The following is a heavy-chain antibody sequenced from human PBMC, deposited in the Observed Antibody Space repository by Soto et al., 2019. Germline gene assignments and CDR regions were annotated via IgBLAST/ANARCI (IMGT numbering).Heavy chain of an antibody. V-gene: IGHV4-59*01. CDR3: ARVYDFWSGYYFDY. J-gene: IGHJ4*02. Sequence: SETLSLTCTVSGGSISSYYWSWIRQPPGKGLEWIGYIYYSGSTNYNPSLKSRVTISVDTSKNQSSLKLSSVTAADTAVYYCARVYDFWSGYYFDYWGQGTLVTVSS. CDR2: IYYSGST. D-gene: IGHD3-3*01. CDR1: GGSISSYY.